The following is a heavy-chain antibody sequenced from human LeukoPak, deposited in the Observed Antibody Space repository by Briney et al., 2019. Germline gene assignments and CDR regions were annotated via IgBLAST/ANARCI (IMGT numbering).Heavy chain of an antibody. Sequence: SETLSLTCTVSGGSISSYYWSWIRQPAGKGLELIGRIYTSGSTNYNPSLKSRVTMSVDTSKNQFSLKLSSVTAADTAVYYCARDRSTMVRGVIAGNWFDPWGQGTLVTVSS. CDR2: IYTSGST. CDR1: GGSISSYY. D-gene: IGHD3-10*01. V-gene: IGHV4-4*07. J-gene: IGHJ5*02. CDR3: ARDRSTMVRGVIAGNWFDP.